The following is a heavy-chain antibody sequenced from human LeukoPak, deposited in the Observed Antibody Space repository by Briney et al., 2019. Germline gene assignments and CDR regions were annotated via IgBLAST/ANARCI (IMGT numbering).Heavy chain of an antibody. CDR3: VKISYSGGYYFDY. D-gene: IGHD1-26*01. CDR2: IGGNGIST. J-gene: IGHJ4*02. Sequence: GGSLRLSCSASGFTFSNYAMHWVRQAPGKGLEFVSSIGGNGISTYYADSVKGRFTIPRENSKNTLYLQMSSLSPEDTAMYYCVKISYSGGYYFDYWGQGTLVTVSS. V-gene: IGHV3-64D*06. CDR1: GFTFSNYA.